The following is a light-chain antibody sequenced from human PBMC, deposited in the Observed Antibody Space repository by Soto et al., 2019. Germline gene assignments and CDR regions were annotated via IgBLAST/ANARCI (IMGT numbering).Light chain of an antibody. CDR3: SSYAGSNNFWV. CDR2: EVS. Sequence: QSALTQPPSASGSPGQSVTIYCTGTSSDVGSYNYVSWYQQHPGKAPKLMIYEVSKRPSGVPDRFSGSKSGNTASLTVSGLQAEDEADYYCSSYAGSNNFWVFGGGTKLTV. V-gene: IGLV2-8*01. J-gene: IGLJ3*02. CDR1: SSDVGSYNY.